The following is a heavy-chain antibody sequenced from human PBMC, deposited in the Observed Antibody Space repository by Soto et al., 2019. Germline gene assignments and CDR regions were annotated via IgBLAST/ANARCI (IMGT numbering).Heavy chain of an antibody. CDR3: AKNRITEYYYDAKDV. J-gene: IGHJ6*04. V-gene: IGHV3-23*01. CDR1: GFTFSSYA. D-gene: IGHD1-20*01. Sequence: EVQLLESGGGLVQPGGSLRLSCAASGFTFSSYAMSWVRETPGQGLEWVSSISGTGGNTYYADSVTGRFTISRDNSKNTLYLQMNSLRAEETATYYCAKNRITEYYYDAKDVWGKGTTVTVSS. CDR2: ISGTGGNT.